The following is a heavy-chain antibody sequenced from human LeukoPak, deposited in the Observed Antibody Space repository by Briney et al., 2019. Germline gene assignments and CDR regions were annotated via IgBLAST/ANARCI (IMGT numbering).Heavy chain of an antibody. Sequence: GESLKISCEVSGSSFTNYCIGWVRQMPGKGLEWMGIIYPGDSDTTYSPSFQGQVTISADKSINTAYLRWSGLKASDTAMYYCARQRYFDGSGYYAAFDFWGQGTMVTVSS. CDR3: ARQRYFDGSGYYAAFDF. V-gene: IGHV5-51*01. D-gene: IGHD3-22*01. J-gene: IGHJ3*01. CDR1: GSSFTNYC. CDR2: IYPGDSDT.